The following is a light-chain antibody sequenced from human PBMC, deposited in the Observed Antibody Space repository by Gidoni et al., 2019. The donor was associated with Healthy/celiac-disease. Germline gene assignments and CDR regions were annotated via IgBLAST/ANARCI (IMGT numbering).Light chain of an antibody. J-gene: IGKJ2*01. V-gene: IGKV1-33*01. CDR1: QDISNY. CDR2: DAS. CDR3: QQYDNLYT. Sequence: DIQMTQSPSSLSASVGDRVTITCQASQDISNYLNWYQQKPGKAPKLLIYDASNLETGVPSRFSGSGSGTDFTFTISSLQPEDIATYYRQQYDNLYTFGQGTKLEIK.